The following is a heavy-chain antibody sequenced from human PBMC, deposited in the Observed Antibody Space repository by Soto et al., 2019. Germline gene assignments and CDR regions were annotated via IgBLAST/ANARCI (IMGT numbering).Heavy chain of an antibody. V-gene: IGHV4-34*01. CDR1: GGSFSGYY. CDR3: ARLLIHNYDFWSGYYTDYFAY. CDR2: INHSGST. Sequence: SETLSLTCAVYGGSFSGYYWSWIRQPPGKGLEWIGEINHSGSTNYNPSLKSRVTISVDTSKNQFSLKLSSVTAADTAVYYCARLLIHNYDFWSGYYTDYFAYWGQGTLVTVSS. J-gene: IGHJ4*02. D-gene: IGHD3-3*01.